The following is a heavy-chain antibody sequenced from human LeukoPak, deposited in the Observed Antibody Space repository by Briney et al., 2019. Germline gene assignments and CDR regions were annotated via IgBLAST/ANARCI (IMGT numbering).Heavy chain of an antibody. CDR1: GGTFSSYA. CDR2: IIPIFGTA. D-gene: IGHD3-10*01. V-gene: IGHV1-69*13. Sequence: GASVKVSCKASGGTFSSYAISWVRQAPGQGLEWMGGIIPIFGTANYAQKFQGRVTITADESTSTAYMELGSLRSEDTAVYYCARVGRWFGELLDYYGMDVWGQGTTVTVSS. J-gene: IGHJ6*02. CDR3: ARVGRWFGELLDYYGMDV.